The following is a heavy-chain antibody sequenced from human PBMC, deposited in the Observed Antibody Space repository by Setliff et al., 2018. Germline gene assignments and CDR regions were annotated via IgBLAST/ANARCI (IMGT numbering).Heavy chain of an antibody. CDR2: IYPGDSDT. D-gene: IGHD5-12*01. J-gene: IGHJ5*02. CDR1: GYTFTNYL. CDR3: ARGRRDGYKAGFDP. Sequence: GESLKISCKATGYTFTNYLIGWVRQMPGKDLEWMGIIYPGDSDTRYSPSFQGQVTISADKSITTAYLQWSRLKVSDSGIYYCARGRRDGYKAGFDPWGQGTLVTVSS. V-gene: IGHV5-51*01.